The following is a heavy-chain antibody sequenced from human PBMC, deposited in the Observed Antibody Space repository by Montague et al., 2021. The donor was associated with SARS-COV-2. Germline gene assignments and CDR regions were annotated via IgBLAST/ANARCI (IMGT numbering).Heavy chain of an antibody. Sequence: RVTMSVDTSKKQFSLRLSPVTAADTAVYYCARDVVAAPGTFDYWGQGILVTVSS. CDR3: ARDVVAAPGTFDY. D-gene: IGHD6-13*01. J-gene: IGHJ4*02. V-gene: IGHV4-30-2*04.